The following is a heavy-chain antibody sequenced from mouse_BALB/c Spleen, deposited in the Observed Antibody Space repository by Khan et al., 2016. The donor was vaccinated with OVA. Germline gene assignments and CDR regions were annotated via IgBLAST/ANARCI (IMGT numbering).Heavy chain of an antibody. D-gene: IGHD2-13*01. V-gene: IGHV2-9*02. CDR1: GFSLVTYG. J-gene: IGHJ4*01. CDR3: ARESAYYGDYEAMDY. CDR2: IWTGGST. Sequence: VQLQESGPGLVAPSQSLSITCTVSGFSLVTYGVHWVRQSPGRGLEWLGVIWTGGSTNYNSALMSRLSISKDNSKSQVFLKMNSLQTDDTGMYYCARESAYYGDYEAMDYWGQGTSVTVSS.